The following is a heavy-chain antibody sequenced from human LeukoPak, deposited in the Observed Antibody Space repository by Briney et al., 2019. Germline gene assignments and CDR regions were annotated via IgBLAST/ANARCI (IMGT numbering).Heavy chain of an antibody. D-gene: IGHD6-13*01. CDR2: ISYDGSNK. CDR1: GFTFSSYG. CDR3: AKGGSSWYPNWFDP. V-gene: IGHV3-30*18. J-gene: IGHJ5*02. Sequence: GRSLRLSCAASGFTFSSYGMHWVRQAPGKGLEWVAVISYDGSNKYYADSVKGRFTISRDNSKNTLYLQMNSLRAEDTAVYYCAKGGSSWYPNWFDPWGQGTLVTVSS.